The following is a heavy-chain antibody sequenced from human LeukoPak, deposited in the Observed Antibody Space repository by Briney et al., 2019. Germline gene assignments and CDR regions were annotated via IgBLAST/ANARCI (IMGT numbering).Heavy chain of an antibody. Sequence: QPGRPLRLSCSASGFTFSSYGMHWVRQAPGKGLEWVAVIWYDGSNKYYADSVKGRFTISRDNSQNTLYLQMNSLRAEDTAVYYCAGDYGEYYCGMDVWGQGTTVTVSS. V-gene: IGHV3-33*01. CDR1: GFTFSSYG. CDR2: IWYDGSNK. CDR3: AGDYGEYYCGMDV. D-gene: IGHD4-17*01. J-gene: IGHJ6*02.